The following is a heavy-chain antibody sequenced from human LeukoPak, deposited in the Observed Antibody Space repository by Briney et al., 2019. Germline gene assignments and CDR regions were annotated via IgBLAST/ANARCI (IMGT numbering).Heavy chain of an antibody. CDR1: GGSFSSYY. V-gene: IGHV4-59*01. D-gene: IGHD3-16*01. CDR3: ARVGLTYYYYYMDV. J-gene: IGHJ6*03. Sequence: PSETLSLTCAVYGGSFSSYYWSWIRHPPGRGLEWIGYIYYSGSTNYNPSLKSRVTISVDTSKNQFSLKLSSVTAADTAVYYCARVGLTYYYYYMDVWGKGTTVTISS. CDR2: IYYSGST.